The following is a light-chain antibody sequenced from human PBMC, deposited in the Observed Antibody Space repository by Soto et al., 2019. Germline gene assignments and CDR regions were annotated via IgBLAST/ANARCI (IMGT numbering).Light chain of an antibody. CDR2: EVN. Sequence: QPVLTQPPSASGSPGQSVTISCTGTSNDVGAYNFISWYQQHPGKAPKLMIYEVNKRPSGVPDRFSGSKSGNTASLTVSGLQAEDEADYYCSSYGGSNNLLFGGGTKLTVL. CDR1: SNDVGAYNF. CDR3: SSYGGSNNLL. V-gene: IGLV2-8*01. J-gene: IGLJ2*01.